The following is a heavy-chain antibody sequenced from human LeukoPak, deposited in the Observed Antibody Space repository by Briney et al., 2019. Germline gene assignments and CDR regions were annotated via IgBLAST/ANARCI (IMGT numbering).Heavy chain of an antibody. Sequence: GRSLRLSCAVSGFTLADYAMHWVRQAPGKGPEWVSGISWNSGSIGYADSVKGRFTISRDNAKNSLYLQMNSLRAEDTALYYCAKDSGSYYVPVAFDIWGQGTMVTVSS. J-gene: IGHJ3*02. CDR2: ISWNSGSI. D-gene: IGHD1-26*01. V-gene: IGHV3-9*01. CDR1: GFTLADYA. CDR3: AKDSGSYYVPVAFDI.